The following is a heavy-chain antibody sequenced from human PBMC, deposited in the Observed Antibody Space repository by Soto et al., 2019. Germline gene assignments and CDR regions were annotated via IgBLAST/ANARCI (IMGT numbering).Heavy chain of an antibody. J-gene: IGHJ6*02. CDR2: IIPIFGTA. D-gene: IGHD3-22*01. V-gene: IGHV1-69*13. CDR3: ARGGEIVVVNSYYYCGMDV. Sequence: AVKVSCKASGGTFSSYAISWVRQAPGQGLEWMGGIIPIFGTANYAQKFQGRVTITADESTSTAYMELSSLRSEDTAVYYCARGGEIVVVNSYYYCGMDVWGQGTPVTVSS. CDR1: GGTFSSYA.